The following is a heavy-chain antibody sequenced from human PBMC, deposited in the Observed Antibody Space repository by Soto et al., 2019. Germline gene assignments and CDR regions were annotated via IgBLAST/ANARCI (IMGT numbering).Heavy chain of an antibody. CDR1: GYTFTSYD. D-gene: IGHD6-13*01. Sequence: QVQLVQSGAEVKKPGASVKVSCKASGYTFTSYDINWVRQAPGQGLEWMGWMNPNSGNTGSAQKFQGRVTMTRNTSISTAYMELSSLRSEDTAVYYCARRGYSSSWYYYYYYGMDVWGQGTTVTVS. J-gene: IGHJ6*02. CDR2: MNPNSGNT. V-gene: IGHV1-8*01. CDR3: ARRGYSSSWYYYYYYGMDV.